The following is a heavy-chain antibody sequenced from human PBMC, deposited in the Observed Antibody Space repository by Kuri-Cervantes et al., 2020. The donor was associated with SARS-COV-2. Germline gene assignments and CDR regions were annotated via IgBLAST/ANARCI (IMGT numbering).Heavy chain of an antibody. V-gene: IGHV4-34*01. J-gene: IGHJ4*02. CDR2: INHSGST. Sequence: GSLRLSCAVYGGSFSGYYWSWIRQSPGKGLEWIGEINHSGSTNYNPPLKSRVTISLETSKNQFSLNLSSVTAADTAVYYCARGEWDVVLDWGQGALVTVSS. D-gene: IGHD1-26*01. CDR3: ARGEWDVVLD. CDR1: GGSFSGYY.